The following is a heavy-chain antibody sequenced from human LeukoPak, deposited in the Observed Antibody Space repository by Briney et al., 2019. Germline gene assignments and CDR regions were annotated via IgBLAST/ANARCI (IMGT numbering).Heavy chain of an antibody. Sequence: GGSLRLSCAASGFTFSSYAMNWARQAPGKGLEWVSTISDRSDKTYYADSVRGRFTISRDNSKNTLFLQMNSLRAEDTAVYYCAKPSYGDPLDAFDIWGQETMVTVSS. V-gene: IGHV3-23*01. CDR2: ISDRSDKT. D-gene: IGHD4-17*01. CDR3: AKPSYGDPLDAFDI. J-gene: IGHJ3*02. CDR1: GFTFSSYA.